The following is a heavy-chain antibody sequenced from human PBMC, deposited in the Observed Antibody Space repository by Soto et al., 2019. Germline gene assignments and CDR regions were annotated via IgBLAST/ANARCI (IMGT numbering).Heavy chain of an antibody. D-gene: IGHD3-16*02. CDR1: GGSISSGDYY. J-gene: IGHJ5*02. CDR2: IYYSGRT. V-gene: IGHV4-31*03. Sequence: QVQLQESGPGLVKPSQTLSLTCTLSGGSISSGDYYWSWIRHPPGKGLEWIGNIYYSGRTNYNPSLKSRLNISLDTSSNHFFLKLTSVTAADTAVYYGARMGLHLGELSRNWFDPWGQGTLVTVSS. CDR3: ARMGLHLGELSRNWFDP.